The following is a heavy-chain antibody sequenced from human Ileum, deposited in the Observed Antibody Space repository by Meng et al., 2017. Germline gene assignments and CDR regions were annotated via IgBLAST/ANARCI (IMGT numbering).Heavy chain of an antibody. CDR1: GGSIGSAAYY. Sequence: QVQLQESGPGLVKVSQTLSPTCTVPGGSIGSAAYYWTWIRQHPAKGLEWIGYIHYTGSTSYNPSLESRTSTSIDTSNNQFSLKVTSVTAADTAVYYCARGVSAAGLFDNWGPGTLVTVSS. V-gene: IGHV4-31*03. D-gene: IGHD2-2*01. J-gene: IGHJ4*02. CDR3: ARGVSAAGLFDN. CDR2: IHYTGST.